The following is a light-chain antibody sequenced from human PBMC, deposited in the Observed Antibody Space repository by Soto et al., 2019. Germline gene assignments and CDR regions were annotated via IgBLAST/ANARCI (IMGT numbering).Light chain of an antibody. J-gene: IGKJ4*01. CDR2: KAS. Sequence: DIEMTQWPATLSTTVGDRVSITCRASQSISSWLAWYQQTPGKAPKLLISKASNLESGVPTRFSGSGSGTEFTLTISSLQPDDFATYYCQQYNSYPLTFGGGTKV. CDR1: QSISSW. V-gene: IGKV1-5*03. CDR3: QQYNSYPLT.